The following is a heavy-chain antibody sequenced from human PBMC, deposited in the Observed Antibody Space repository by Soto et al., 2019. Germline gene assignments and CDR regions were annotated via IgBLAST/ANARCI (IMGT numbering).Heavy chain of an antibody. J-gene: IGHJ6*03. CDR2: INAGNGNT. CDR1: GYTFTSYA. Sequence: GASVKVSCKASGYTFTSYAMHWVHQAPGQRLEWMGWINAGNGNTKYSQKFQGRVTITRDTSASTAYMELSSLRSEDTAVYYCARGWRGVGYYGSGSYYSPNYYYYMDVWGKGTTVTVSS. CDR3: ARGWRGVGYYGSGSYYSPNYYYYMDV. D-gene: IGHD3-10*01. V-gene: IGHV1-3*01.